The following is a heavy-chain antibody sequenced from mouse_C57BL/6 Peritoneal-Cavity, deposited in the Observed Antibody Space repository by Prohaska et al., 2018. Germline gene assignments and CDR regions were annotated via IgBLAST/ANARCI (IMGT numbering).Heavy chain of an antibody. CDR2: ISDGGSYT. D-gene: IGHD2-4*01. V-gene: IGHV5-4*01. J-gene: IGHJ1*03. CDR1: GFTFSSYA. CDR3: ARGGDYDGYFDV. Sequence: EVQLVESGGGLVKPGGSLKLSCAASGFTFSSYAMSWVRQTPEKRLEWVATISDGGSYTYYPDNVKGRFTISRDNAKNNLYLQMSHLKSEDTAMYYCARGGDYDGYFDVWGTGTTVTVSS.